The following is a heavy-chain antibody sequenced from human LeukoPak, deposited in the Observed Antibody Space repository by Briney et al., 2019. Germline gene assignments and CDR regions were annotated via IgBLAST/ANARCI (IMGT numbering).Heavy chain of an antibody. Sequence: ASVKVSCKSSGYTFITYTMNWVRQAPGQGLEWMGWINTNTGNPTYAQGFTGRFVFSFDTSVSTTYLQINSLKAEDTGVYYCVRGAEHKIWGQGTLVTVSS. J-gene: IGHJ4*02. V-gene: IGHV7-4-1*02. CDR1: GYTFITYT. CDR3: VRGAEHKI. CDR2: INTNTGNP. D-gene: IGHD1-14*01.